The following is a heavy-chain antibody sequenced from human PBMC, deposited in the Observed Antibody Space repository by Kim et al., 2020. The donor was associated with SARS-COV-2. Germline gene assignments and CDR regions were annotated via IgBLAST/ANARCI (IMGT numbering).Heavy chain of an antibody. CDR3: ARMELGGWYYMDV. CDR1: GFTFSSYS. CDR2: ISSSSSYI. J-gene: IGHJ6*03. D-gene: IGHD6-19*01. V-gene: IGHV3-21*01. Sequence: GGSLRLSCAASGFTFSSYSMNWVRQAPGKGLEWVSSISSSSSYIYYADSVKGRFTISRDNAKNSLYLQMNSLRAEDTAVYYCARMELGGWYYMDVWGGPRSPSP.